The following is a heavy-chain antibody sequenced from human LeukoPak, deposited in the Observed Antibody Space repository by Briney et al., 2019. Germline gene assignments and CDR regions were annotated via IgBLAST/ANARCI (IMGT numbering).Heavy chain of an antibody. CDR2: ISVDNGKT. V-gene: IGHV1-18*01. D-gene: IGHD2-15*01. CDR1: GYTFFYYG. Sequence: GASVKVSCKASGYTFFYYGVTWVRQVPGQGLEWMGWISVDNGKTNYAQKLQGRVTLTTDISTSTAYTELRSLRSDDTAVYYCARVDYSGDSCYSAGYWGQGTLVTVSS. CDR3: ARVDYSGDSCYSAGY. J-gene: IGHJ4*02.